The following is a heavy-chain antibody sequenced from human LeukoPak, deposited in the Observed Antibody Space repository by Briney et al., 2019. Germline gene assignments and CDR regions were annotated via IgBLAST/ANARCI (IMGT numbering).Heavy chain of an antibody. CDR2: IYYGGST. V-gene: IGHV4-59*08. Sequence: PSETLSLTCTVSGGSINTYYWSWIRQPPGKGLEWIGYIYYGGSTYSNPSLKGRATISADTSKNQFSLKLTSVTAADTAVYYCARSSVSGTYSGGYWGQGILVTVSS. CDR1: GGSINTYY. CDR3: ARSSVSGTYSGGY. J-gene: IGHJ4*02. D-gene: IGHD3-10*01.